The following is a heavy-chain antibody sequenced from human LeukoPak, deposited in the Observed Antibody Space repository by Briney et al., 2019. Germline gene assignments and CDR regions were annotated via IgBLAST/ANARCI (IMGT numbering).Heavy chain of an antibody. CDR1: GFTVSSNY. CDR2: IYTGGTA. V-gene: IGHV3-53*04. D-gene: IGHD3-22*01. J-gene: IGHJ3*02. CDR3: AGDRGDSSGYYLDAFDI. Sequence: GGSLRLSCAASGFTVSSNYMSWVRQAPGKGLEWVSVIYTGGTAYYADSVKGRFSISRHNSNNTLYLQMNSLRVEDTAVYYCAGDRGDSSGYYLDAFDIWGQGTMVTVSS.